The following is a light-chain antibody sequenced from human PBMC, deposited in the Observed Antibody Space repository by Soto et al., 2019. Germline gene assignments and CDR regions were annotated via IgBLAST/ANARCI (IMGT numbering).Light chain of an antibody. CDR3: SSYTTSSNYV. Sequence: QSVLTQPASVSGSPGQSITISCTGTSSDVGSYNFVSWYQQLPGKAPKLMIYEVSNRPSGVSNRFSGSKSGNTASLTISGRQAEDEADYYCSSYTTSSNYVFGSGTKVTVL. CDR1: SSDVGSYNF. J-gene: IGLJ1*01. V-gene: IGLV2-14*01. CDR2: EVS.